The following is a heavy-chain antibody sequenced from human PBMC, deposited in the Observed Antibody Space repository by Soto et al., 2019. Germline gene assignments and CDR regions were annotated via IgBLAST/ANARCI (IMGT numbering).Heavy chain of an antibody. Sequence: GASVKVSCKASGYTFTSYGISWVRQAPGQGLEWMGRIIPILGIANYAQKFQGRVTITADKSTSTAYMELSSLRSEDTAVYYCAWSYYYDSSGYVNLDYWGQGTLVTVSS. CDR2: IIPILGIA. V-gene: IGHV1-69*04. D-gene: IGHD3-22*01. J-gene: IGHJ4*02. CDR3: AWSYYYDSSGYVNLDY. CDR1: GYTFTSYG.